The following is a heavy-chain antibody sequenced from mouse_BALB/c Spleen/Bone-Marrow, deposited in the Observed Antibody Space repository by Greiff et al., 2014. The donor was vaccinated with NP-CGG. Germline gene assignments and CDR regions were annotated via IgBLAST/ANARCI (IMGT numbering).Heavy chain of an antibody. V-gene: IGHV1-4*02. CDR3: AITYRNYLYY. D-gene: IGHD1-1*01. CDR2: INPSSGYN. Sequence: VQLQEPAAELARPGASVKMSCKASGYSFTSYTMHWVKQRPGQGLEWIGYINPSSGYNEYNQKFKDKTTLTADKSSSTAYMQLSSLTSEDSAVYYCAITYRNYLYYWGQGTTLTVSS. J-gene: IGHJ2*01. CDR1: GYSFTSYT.